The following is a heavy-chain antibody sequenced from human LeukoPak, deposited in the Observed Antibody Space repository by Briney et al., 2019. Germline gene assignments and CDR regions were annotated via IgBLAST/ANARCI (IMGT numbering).Heavy chain of an antibody. CDR3: ARVGTAMVLDY. Sequence: GGSLRLSCAASGFTFSNYEMNWVRQAPGKGLEWVSYISSSGSIYYADSVKGRFTISRDNSKNTLYLQMNSLRAEDTAVYYCARVGTAMVLDYWGQGTLVTVSS. J-gene: IGHJ4*02. CDR1: GFTFSNYE. V-gene: IGHV3-48*03. D-gene: IGHD5-18*01. CDR2: ISSSGSI.